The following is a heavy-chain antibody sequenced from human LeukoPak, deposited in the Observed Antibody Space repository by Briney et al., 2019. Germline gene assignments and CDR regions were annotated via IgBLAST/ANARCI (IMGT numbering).Heavy chain of an antibody. CDR1: GFTFSSYS. Sequence: GGSLRLSCAASGFTFSSYSMNWVRQAPGQGLEWVSYISGSGTTIHYADSVKGRFTTSRDNAKNSLYLQMNSLRAEDRGVYYCARSVKRAVTNEGYDSWGQGTLVTVSS. CDR2: ISGSGTTI. V-gene: IGHV3-48*04. J-gene: IGHJ4*02. CDR3: ARSVKRAVTNEGYDS. D-gene: IGHD4-17*01.